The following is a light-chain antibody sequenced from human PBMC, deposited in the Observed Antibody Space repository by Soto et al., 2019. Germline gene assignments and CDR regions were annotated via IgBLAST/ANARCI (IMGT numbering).Light chain of an antibody. CDR3: QQYNKWPPVT. V-gene: IGKV3-15*01. Sequence: DIMMTQSPGTLSVSPGESATLSCRASQSVGSYLAWYQQKPGQAPRLLIYGASTRATGIPARFSGSGSETEFTLTISGLQSEDFAIYYCQQYNKWPPVTFGQGTKLEIK. CDR2: GAS. CDR1: QSVGSY. J-gene: IGKJ2*01.